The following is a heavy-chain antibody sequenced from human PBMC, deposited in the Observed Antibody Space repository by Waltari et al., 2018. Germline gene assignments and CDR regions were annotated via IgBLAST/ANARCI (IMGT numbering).Heavy chain of an antibody. V-gene: IGHV3-33*01. J-gene: IGHJ4*02. D-gene: IGHD3-3*01. CDR2: IWYDGSNK. CDR3: ARGDGGSGLGASDI. Sequence: QVQLVESGGGVVQSGRSLRLSCVGSGFTFTNHGMNWVRQGPGRGIGWGAVIWYDGSNKNYVGAVKGRFTISRDNSKNTMYLEMNRLRAEDTAVYFCARGDGGSGLGASDIWGQGTQVAVSS. CDR1: GFTFTNHG.